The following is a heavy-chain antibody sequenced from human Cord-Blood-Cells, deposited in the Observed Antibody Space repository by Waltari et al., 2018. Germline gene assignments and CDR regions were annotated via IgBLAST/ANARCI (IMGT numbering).Heavy chain of an antibody. CDR3: ARRAVIAFDI. CDR1: GGSISSSSSY. Sequence: QLQLQESGPGLVKPSETLSLTCTVSGGSISSSSSYWGWLRQPPGKGLEWIGSIYYSGSTYYNPSLKSRVTISVDTSKNQFSLKLSSVTAADTAVYYCARRAVIAFDIWGQGTMVTVSS. J-gene: IGHJ3*02. D-gene: IGHD3-22*01. V-gene: IGHV4-39*01. CDR2: IYYSGST.